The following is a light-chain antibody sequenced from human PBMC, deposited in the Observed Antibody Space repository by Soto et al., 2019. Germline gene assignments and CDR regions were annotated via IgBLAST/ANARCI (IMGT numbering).Light chain of an antibody. CDR2: DVS. CDR3: SSYTSSSRV. Sequence: QSALTQPASVSGSPGQSITISCTGTSSDVGGYNYVSWYQQHPGKAPKLMIYDVSYRPSGVSNRFSGSKSGNTASLTISGLQAEDEGDYYCSSYTSSSRVFGGGTKLTVL. V-gene: IGLV2-14*01. CDR1: SSDVGGYNY. J-gene: IGLJ3*02.